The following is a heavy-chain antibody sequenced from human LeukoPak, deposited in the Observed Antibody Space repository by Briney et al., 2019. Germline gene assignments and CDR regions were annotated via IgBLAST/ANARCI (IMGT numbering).Heavy chain of an antibody. D-gene: IGHD3-9*01. J-gene: IGHJ5*02. CDR3: ARLLSTSNWFDP. CDR2: IYYSGST. Sequence: SETLSLTCTVSVGPISGYYWSWIRQAPGKGLEWIAYIYYSGSTNYNPSLKSRVTISVDMSKSQFSLKLTSVTAADTAVYYCARLLSTSNWFDPWGQGTLVTVSS. V-gene: IGHV4-59*08. CDR1: VGPISGYY.